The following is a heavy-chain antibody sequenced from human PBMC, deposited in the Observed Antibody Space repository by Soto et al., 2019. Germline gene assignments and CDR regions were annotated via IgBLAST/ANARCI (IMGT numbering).Heavy chain of an antibody. J-gene: IGHJ6*02. CDR3: RSSTSCYDESCVDV. Sequence: PSETLSLTCAVSGYSISSGNYWAWIRQPPGRGLEWIGSLYHIGSTHYNTSLKSRVTISVDTSKNHFSLELSSVTAADTAIYYCRSSTSCYDESCVDVWGQGTMVTVSS. CDR1: GYSISSGNY. D-gene: IGHD2-2*01. CDR2: LYHIGST. V-gene: IGHV4-38-2*01.